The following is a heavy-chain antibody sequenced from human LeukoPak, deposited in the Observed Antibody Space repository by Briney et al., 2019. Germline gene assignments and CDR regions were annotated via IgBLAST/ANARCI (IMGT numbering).Heavy chain of an antibody. Sequence: SESLSLTCTVSGDSITSSSYKWGWIRQSPVKGLVWIGSIYYGSGSTYYNPSLKSRITISIDTSKNQFSLNLNSATAADTAVYYCARDRPGGSSLDYWGQGILVTVSS. D-gene: IGHD6-13*01. CDR3: ARDRPGGSSLDY. J-gene: IGHJ4*02. CDR2: IYYGSGST. V-gene: IGHV4-39*07. CDR1: GDSITSSSYK.